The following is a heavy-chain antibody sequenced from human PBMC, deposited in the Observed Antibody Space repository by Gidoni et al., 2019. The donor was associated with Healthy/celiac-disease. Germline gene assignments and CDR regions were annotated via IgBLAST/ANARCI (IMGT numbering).Heavy chain of an antibody. D-gene: IGHD3-10*01. CDR2: ISSSSSTI. Sequence: EVQLVESGGGLVQPAGSLRLSCAASVFTFSSYSMIWVRQATGKGLEWVSYISSSSSTIYYADSVKGRFTISRDNAKNSLYLQMNSLRDEDTAVYYCARDGGGWFGELLRTGYYYYGMDVWGQGTTVTVSS. J-gene: IGHJ6*02. V-gene: IGHV3-48*02. CDR1: VFTFSSYS. CDR3: ARDGGGWFGELLRTGYYYYGMDV.